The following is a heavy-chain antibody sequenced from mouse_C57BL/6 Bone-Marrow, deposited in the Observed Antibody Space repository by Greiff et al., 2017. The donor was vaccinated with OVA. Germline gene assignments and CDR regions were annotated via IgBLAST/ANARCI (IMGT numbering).Heavy chain of an antibody. CDR2: IDPENGDT. CDR3: TFYYGYERGFAY. J-gene: IGHJ3*01. D-gene: IGHD2-2*01. Sequence: VQLQQSGAEFVRPGASVKLSCTASGFNIKDDYMHWVKQRQEQGLEWIGWIDPENGDTEYASKFQGKATITAVTSSNTSYLELSSLTSEETAVYYCTFYYGYERGFAYWGQGTLVTVSA. V-gene: IGHV14-4*01. CDR1: GFNIKDDY.